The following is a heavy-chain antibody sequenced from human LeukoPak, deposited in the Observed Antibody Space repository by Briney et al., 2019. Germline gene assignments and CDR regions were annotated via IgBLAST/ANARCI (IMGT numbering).Heavy chain of an antibody. V-gene: IGHV3-23*01. J-gene: IGHJ1*01. D-gene: IGHD6-19*01. CDR1: GFTFSTYA. CDR2: ISGGGGST. Sequence: GGSLRLSCAASGFTFSTYAMSWVRQAPGKGLEWVSAISGGGGSTDYADSVKGRFTISRDNSKNTLYLQLNSLRAEDTAVYYCAKVSGGWYTEFQHWGQGTLVTVSS. CDR3: AKVSGGWYTEFQH.